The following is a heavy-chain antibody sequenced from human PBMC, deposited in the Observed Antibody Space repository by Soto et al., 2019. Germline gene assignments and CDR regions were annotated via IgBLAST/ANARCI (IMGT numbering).Heavy chain of an antibody. Sequence: QITLKESGPTLVKPTQTLTLTCTFSGFSLSTSGVDVGWIRQPPGKALEWLALIYWDDDKRYSPSLKSRLTSTKDTPKNQVGLTMTNMDPLDTATYYCAHSRPYSNSPEYFFDYWGQGTLVTVSS. CDR3: AHSRPYSNSPEYFFDY. V-gene: IGHV2-5*02. CDR1: GFSLSTSGVD. J-gene: IGHJ4*02. CDR2: IYWDDDK. D-gene: IGHD6-6*01.